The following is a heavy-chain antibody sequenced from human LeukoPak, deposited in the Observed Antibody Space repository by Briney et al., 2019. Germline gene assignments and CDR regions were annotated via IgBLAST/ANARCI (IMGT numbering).Heavy chain of an antibody. CDR3: ARDSSLVPYYYDSSGSPGGWFDP. D-gene: IGHD3-22*01. Sequence: GASVKVSCKASGYTFTSYYMHWVRQAPGQGLEWMGIINPSGGGTSYAQKFQGRVTMTRDTSTSTVYMELSSLRSEDTAVYYCARDSSLVPYYYDSSGSPGGWFDPWGQGTLVTVSS. CDR2: INPSGGGT. CDR1: GYTFTSYY. V-gene: IGHV1-46*01. J-gene: IGHJ5*02.